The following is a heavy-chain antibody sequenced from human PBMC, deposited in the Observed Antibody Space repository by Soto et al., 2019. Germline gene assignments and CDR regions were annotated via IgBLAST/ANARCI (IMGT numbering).Heavy chain of an antibody. V-gene: IGHV1-69*13. J-gene: IGHJ4*02. Sequence: GASVKVSCKASGGTFSSYAISWVRQAPGQGLEWMGGIIPIFGTANYAQKFQGRVTITADESTSTAYMELSSPRSEDTAVYYCARARSHSSGYYYYFDYWGQGTLVTVSS. CDR1: GGTFSSYA. CDR3: ARARSHSSGYYYYFDY. CDR2: IIPIFGTA. D-gene: IGHD3-22*01.